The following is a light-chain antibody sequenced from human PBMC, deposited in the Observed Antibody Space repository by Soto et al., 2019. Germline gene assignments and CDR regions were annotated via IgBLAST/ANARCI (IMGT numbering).Light chain of an antibody. Sequence: EIVLTQSPGTLSLSPGERATLSCRASQSVSSSYLAWYQQKPGQAPRLLISGASSRATGIPDRFSGSGSGTDFTLTISRLEPEDFAVYYCHQYGTLYTFGQGTKLEIK. J-gene: IGKJ2*01. V-gene: IGKV3-20*01. CDR3: HQYGTLYT. CDR1: QSVSSSY. CDR2: GAS.